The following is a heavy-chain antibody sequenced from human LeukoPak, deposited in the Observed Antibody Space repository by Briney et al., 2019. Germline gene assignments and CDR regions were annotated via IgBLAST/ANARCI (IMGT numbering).Heavy chain of an antibody. CDR2: IYYSGST. V-gene: IGHV4-59*12. CDR3: ARGFYGVGATDY. D-gene: IGHD1-26*01. Sequence: SETLSLTCTVSGGSISSYYWSWIRQPPGKGLEWIGYIYYSGSTNYNPSLKSRVTISVDTSKNQFSLKLSSVTAADTAVYYCARGFYGVGATDYWGQGTLVTVSS. J-gene: IGHJ4*02. CDR1: GGSISSYY.